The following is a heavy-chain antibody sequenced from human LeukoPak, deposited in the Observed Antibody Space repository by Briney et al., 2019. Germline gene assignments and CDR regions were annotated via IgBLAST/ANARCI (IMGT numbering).Heavy chain of an antibody. V-gene: IGHV3-74*01. CDR3: AKALGTYMDV. CDR1: GFNFINTW. D-gene: IGHD7-27*01. J-gene: IGHJ6*03. Sequence: GGSLRLSCAASGFNFINTWMHWVRQAPGKGLVWVARIRNDGSGIIYADSVKGRFTISRDNSKNSLYLQMNSLRTEDTALYYCAKALGTYMDVWGKGTTVTISS. CDR2: IRNDGSGI.